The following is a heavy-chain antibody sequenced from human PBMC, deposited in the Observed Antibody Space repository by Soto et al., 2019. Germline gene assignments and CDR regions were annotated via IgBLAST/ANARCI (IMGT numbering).Heavy chain of an antibody. D-gene: IGHD3-22*01. Sequence: GGSLRLSCATSGFTFSNYAMHWVRQAPDKGLEWVAVISSDGSNNYNTDSVKGRFTFSRDNSRNTVYLQLNSLRVEDTAVYYCVKEGHATRNPYGSSGFRYYFDYWGQGALVTVSS. CDR2: ISSDGSNN. V-gene: IGHV3-30*04. CDR3: VKEGHATRNPYGSSGFRYYFDY. J-gene: IGHJ4*02. CDR1: GFTFSNYA.